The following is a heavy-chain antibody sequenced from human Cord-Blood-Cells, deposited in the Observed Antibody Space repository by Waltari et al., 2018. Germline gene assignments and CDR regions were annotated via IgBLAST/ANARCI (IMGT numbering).Heavy chain of an antibody. Sequence: QVQLVQSGAEVKKTGASVKVSCKASGYTFTGYYMHWVRQAPGQGLEWMGWINPNSGGTNYAQKVQGRVTMTRDTSISTAYMELSRLRSDDTAVYYCARVPQGNWYFDLWGRGTLVTVSS. CDR3: ARVPQGNWYFDL. CDR2: INPNSGGT. CDR1: GYTFTGYY. V-gene: IGHV1-2*02. J-gene: IGHJ2*01.